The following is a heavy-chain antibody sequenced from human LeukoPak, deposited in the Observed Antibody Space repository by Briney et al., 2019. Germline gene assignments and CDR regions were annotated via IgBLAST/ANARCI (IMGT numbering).Heavy chain of an antibody. CDR1: GFTFSGYW. CDR2: INNDDTNT. CDR3: ARTTKHSYDV. D-gene: IGHD3-16*01. V-gene: IGHV3-74*01. Sequence: GGSLRLSCAASGFTFSGYWIHWVRQAPGKGLVWVSWINNDDTNTRYADSVRGRFTISRDNAKNTLYLDVNGLRAEDTAVYYCARTTKHSYDVWGQGTLVTVSS. J-gene: IGHJ4*02.